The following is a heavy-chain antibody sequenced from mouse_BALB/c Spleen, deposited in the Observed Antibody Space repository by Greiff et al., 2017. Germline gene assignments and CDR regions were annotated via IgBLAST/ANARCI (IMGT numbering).Heavy chain of an antibody. V-gene: IGHV1-15*01. CDR2: IHPGSGGT. CDR3: TVYYYGSSHYFDY. J-gene: IGHJ2*01. D-gene: IGHD1-1*01. Sequence: VQLQQSGAELVRPGASVKLSCKALGYTFTDYEMHWVKQTPVHGLEWIGAIHPGSGGTAYNQKFKGKATLTADKSSSTAYMELSSLTSEDSAVYDGTVYYYGSSHYFDYWGQGTTLTVSS. CDR1: GYTFTDYE.